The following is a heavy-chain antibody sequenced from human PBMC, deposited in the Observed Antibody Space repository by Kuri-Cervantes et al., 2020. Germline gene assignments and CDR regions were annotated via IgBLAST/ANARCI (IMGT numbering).Heavy chain of an antibody. CDR2: IYYSGST. D-gene: IGHD1-26*01. CDR1: GGSVSSGSYY. J-gene: IGHJ6*02. Sequence: SETLSLTSTVSGGSVSSGSYYWSWIRQPPGKGLEWIGYIYYSGSTNYNPSPKSRVTISVDTSKNQFSLKLSSVTAADTAVYYCARIPNYSYGMDVWGQGTTVTVSS. CDR3: ARIPNYSYGMDV. V-gene: IGHV4-61*01.